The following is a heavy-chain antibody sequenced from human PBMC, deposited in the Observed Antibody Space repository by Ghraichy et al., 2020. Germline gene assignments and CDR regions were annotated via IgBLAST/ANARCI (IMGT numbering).Heavy chain of an antibody. CDR2: IYYSGST. Sequence: ESLNISCTVSGGSISSYYWSWIRQPPGKGLEWIGYIYYSGSTNYNPSLKSRVTISVDTSKNQFSLKLSSVTAADTAVYYCARHLTSSGYYTPPTRAFDIWGQGTMVTVSS. V-gene: IGHV4-59*08. J-gene: IGHJ3*02. CDR1: GGSISSYY. D-gene: IGHD3-22*01. CDR3: ARHLTSSGYYTPPTRAFDI.